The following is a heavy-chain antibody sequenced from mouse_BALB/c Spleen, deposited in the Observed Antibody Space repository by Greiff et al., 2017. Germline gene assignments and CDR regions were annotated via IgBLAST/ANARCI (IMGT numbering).Heavy chain of an antibody. V-gene: IGHV5-9*02. Sequence: EVKLMESGGGLVKPGGSLKLSCAASGFTFSSYAMSWVRQTPEKRLEWVATISSGGSYTYYPDSVKGRFTISRDNARNILYLQMSSLRSEDTAMYYCARGLADYAMDYWGQGTSVTVSS. CDR3: ARGLADYAMDY. D-gene: IGHD2-10*02. CDR1: GFTFSSYA. J-gene: IGHJ4*01. CDR2: ISSGGSYT.